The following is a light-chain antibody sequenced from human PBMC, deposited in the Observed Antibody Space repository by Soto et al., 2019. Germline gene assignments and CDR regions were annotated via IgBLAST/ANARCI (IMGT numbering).Light chain of an antibody. CDR3: QQYDNFPLT. V-gene: IGKV1-33*01. Sequence: DIRMTQSPSSLSASVGDRVTITCQASQDISNYLNWYQQKPGKAPKLLIYDASNLETGVPSRFSGSGSGTDFTFTISSLQPEDIATYYCQQYDNFPLTFGQGTRLEIK. CDR2: DAS. J-gene: IGKJ5*01. CDR1: QDISNY.